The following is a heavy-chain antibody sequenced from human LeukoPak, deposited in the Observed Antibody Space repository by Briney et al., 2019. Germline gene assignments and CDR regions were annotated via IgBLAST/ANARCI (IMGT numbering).Heavy chain of an antibody. J-gene: IGHJ6*02. CDR3: ARLIRATNGMDV. D-gene: IGHD1-26*01. CDR2: IHHSGST. CDR1: GGSISSGGYS. Sequence: PSQTLSLTCGVSGGSISSGGYSWSWIRQPPGKGLEWIGYIHHSGSTYYNPSLKSRVTISVDRSKNQFSLKLSSVTAADTAVYYCARLIRATNGMDVWGQGTTVTVSS. V-gene: IGHV4-30-2*01.